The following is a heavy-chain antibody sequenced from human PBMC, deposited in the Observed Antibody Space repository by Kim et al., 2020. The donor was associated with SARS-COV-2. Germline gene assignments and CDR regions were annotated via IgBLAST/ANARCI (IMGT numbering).Heavy chain of an antibody. CDR3: ARALVDCSGGSCYGTLDTRRINWFDP. CDR2: INAGNGNT. V-gene: IGHV1-3*01. Sequence: ASVKVSCKASGYTFTSYAMHWVRQAPGQRLEWMGWINAGNGNTKYSQKFQGRVTITRDTSASTAYMELSSLRSEDTAVYYCARALVDCSGGSCYGTLDTRRINWFDPWGQGTLVTVSS. J-gene: IGHJ5*02. D-gene: IGHD2-15*01. CDR1: GYTFTSYA.